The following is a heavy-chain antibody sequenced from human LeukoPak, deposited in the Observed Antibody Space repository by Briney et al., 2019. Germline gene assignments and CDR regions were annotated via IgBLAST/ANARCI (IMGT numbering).Heavy chain of an antibody. D-gene: IGHD2-2*01. CDR3: ARDRDIVGVPAAPADY. Sequence: ASVKVSCKAAGYTFISNGISWVRQAPGQGLEWMGWIIAYNGNTKSAQKFQGRVTMTRDTSTSTAYMELRSLRSDDTAMYYCARDRDIVGVPAAPADYWGQGTLVSVSS. CDR2: IIAYNGNT. V-gene: IGHV1-18*01. J-gene: IGHJ4*02. CDR1: GYTFISNG.